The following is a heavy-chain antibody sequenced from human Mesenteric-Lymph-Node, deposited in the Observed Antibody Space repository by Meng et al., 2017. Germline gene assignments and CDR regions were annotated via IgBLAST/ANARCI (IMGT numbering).Heavy chain of an antibody. V-gene: IGHV3-74*01. J-gene: IGHJ4*02. CDR3: ASYRGSSGGY. D-gene: IGHD2-15*01. Sequence: GGSLRLSCAASGFTFDDYAMHWVRQAPGKGLVWVSRINSDGSSTSYADSVKGRFTISRDNAKNTLYLQMNSLRAEDTAVYYCASYRGSSGGYWGQGTLVTVSS. CDR1: GFTFDDYA. CDR2: INSDGSST.